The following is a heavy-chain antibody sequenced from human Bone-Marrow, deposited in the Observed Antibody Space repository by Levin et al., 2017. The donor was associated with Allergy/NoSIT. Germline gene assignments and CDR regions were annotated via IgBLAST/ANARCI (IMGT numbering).Heavy chain of an antibody. CDR2: IGGSGGDT. D-gene: IGHD3-22*01. V-gene: IGHV3-23*01. Sequence: GASVKVSCAASGFTFSNYAMNWVRQAPGKGLEWVSGIGGSGGDTYYTDSVKGRFTISRDNSKNTLYLQMNSLRAEDTAVYYCAKGSGFSCYSSAAYWGQGILVTVSS. J-gene: IGHJ4*02. CDR3: AKGSGFSCYSSAAY. CDR1: GFTFSNYA.